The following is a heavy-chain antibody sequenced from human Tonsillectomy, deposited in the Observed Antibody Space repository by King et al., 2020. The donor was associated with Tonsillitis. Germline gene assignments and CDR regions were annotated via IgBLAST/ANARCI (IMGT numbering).Heavy chain of an antibody. V-gene: IGHV3-21*01. CDR3: AREEGEGFDY. Sequence: EMQLVQSGGGLVKPGGSLRLSCAASGFTFSSYSMNWVRQAPGKGLEWVSSISGSATYIYYADSVKGRFTIPIDNAKNSLYLQMNSLRAEETAVYYCAREEGEGFDYWGQGTLVAVSS. CDR2: ISGSATYI. D-gene: IGHD3-16*01. J-gene: IGHJ4*02. CDR1: GFTFSSYS.